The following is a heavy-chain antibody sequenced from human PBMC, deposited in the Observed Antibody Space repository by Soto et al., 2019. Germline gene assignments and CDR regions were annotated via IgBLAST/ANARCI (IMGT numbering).Heavy chain of an antibody. Sequence: PSETLSLTCTVSGGPISSSSYYWCWIRQPPGKGLEWIGSIYYRGTTYYNPSLKSRVPISVDTSKNQFSLKLSSVTAADTAVYYCARQSIAARRALDYYYGMDVWGQGTTVTVSS. CDR3: ARQSIAARRALDYYYGMDV. D-gene: IGHD6-6*01. J-gene: IGHJ6*02. CDR2: IYYRGTT. CDR1: GGPISSSSYY. V-gene: IGHV4-39*01.